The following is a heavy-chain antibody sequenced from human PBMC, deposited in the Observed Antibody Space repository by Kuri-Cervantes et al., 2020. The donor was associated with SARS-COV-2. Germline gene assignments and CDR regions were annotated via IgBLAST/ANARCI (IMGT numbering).Heavy chain of an antibody. D-gene: IGHD2-15*01. J-gene: IGHJ4*02. Sequence: SESLSLTWTVSGCSISSYSWSWIRQPPGKGLEWIGYIYYSGSTNYNPSLKSRVTISVDTSKNQSSLKLSSVTAADTAVCYCARGRWGSGSSWNTELGYWGQGTLVTVSS. CDR1: GCSISSYS. V-gene: IGHV4-59*08. CDR3: ARGRWGSGSSWNTELGY. CDR2: IYYSGST.